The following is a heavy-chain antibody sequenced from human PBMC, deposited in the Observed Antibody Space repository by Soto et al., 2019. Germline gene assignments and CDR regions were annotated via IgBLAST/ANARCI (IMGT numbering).Heavy chain of an antibody. CDR2: FDPEDGET. J-gene: IGHJ6*02. CDR3: ATFKTYYFASSSYYRYYYFGMDV. Sequence: SVKVSCKVSGYTLTELSMHWVRQATGKGLEWMGGFDPEDGETIYAQKFQGRVTMTEDTSTDTAYMELSSLRSEDTAVYYCATFKTYYFASSSYYRYYYFGMDVWGQGTTVTVSS. CDR1: GYTLTELS. V-gene: IGHV1-24*01. D-gene: IGHD3-22*01.